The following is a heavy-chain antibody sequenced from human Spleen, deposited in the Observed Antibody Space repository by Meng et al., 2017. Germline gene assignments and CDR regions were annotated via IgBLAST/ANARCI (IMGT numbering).Heavy chain of an antibody. J-gene: IGHJ5*02. V-gene: IGHV4-31*03. CDR2: IYYSGST. Sequence: VRLQEAGPGLVTPSHPLSLTCTVSGGSINSVSYFWSWIRQRPGKGLEYSGYIYYSGSTYYNPSLKSRVTISVDTSVNQFSLKLSSVTAADTAVYYCARETSPSDQGWFDPWGQGTLVTVSS. CDR3: ARETSPSDQGWFDP. CDR1: GGSINSVSYF.